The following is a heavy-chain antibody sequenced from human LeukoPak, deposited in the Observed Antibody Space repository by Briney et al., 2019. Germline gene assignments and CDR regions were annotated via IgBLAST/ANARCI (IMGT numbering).Heavy chain of an antibody. Sequence: GRSLRLSCAASGFTFSSYGMHWVRQAPGKGLEWVAVIWYDGSNKYYADSVKGRFTISRDNSKNTLYLQMNSLRAEDTAVYYCARATDYYDSSGYLLNTDYWGQGTLVTVSS. D-gene: IGHD3-22*01. J-gene: IGHJ4*02. CDR2: IWYDGSNK. V-gene: IGHV3-33*01. CDR3: ARATDYYDSSGYLLNTDY. CDR1: GFTFSSYG.